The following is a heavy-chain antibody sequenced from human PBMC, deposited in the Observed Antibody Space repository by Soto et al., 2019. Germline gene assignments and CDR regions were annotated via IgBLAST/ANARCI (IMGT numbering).Heavy chain of an antibody. CDR2: ISSSSSTT. D-gene: IGHD3-3*01. Sequence: GGSLRLSCAASGFTFSSYSMNWVRQAPGKGLEWVSYISSSSSTTYYADSVKGRFTISRDNAKNSLYLQMNSLRAEDTAVYYCARDNAHYDFWSGYYAHETLFDYWGQGTLVTVS. V-gene: IGHV3-48*01. CDR1: GFTFSSYS. J-gene: IGHJ4*02. CDR3: ARDNAHYDFWSGYYAHETLFDY.